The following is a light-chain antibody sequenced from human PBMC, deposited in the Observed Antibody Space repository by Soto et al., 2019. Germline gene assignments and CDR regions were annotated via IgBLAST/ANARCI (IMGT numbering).Light chain of an antibody. V-gene: IGKV1-17*01. CDR3: RQLFDSPIT. CDR1: QGIGND. Sequence: DIQMTHSPSTLSASVGPGLTRHXRASQGIGNDLGWYQQKPGKAPKRLIYLTYSLQTGVPSRFSGSGSGTEFSLTISSLQPEDSATYYCRQLFDSPITFGQGTRL. J-gene: IGKJ5*01. CDR2: LTY.